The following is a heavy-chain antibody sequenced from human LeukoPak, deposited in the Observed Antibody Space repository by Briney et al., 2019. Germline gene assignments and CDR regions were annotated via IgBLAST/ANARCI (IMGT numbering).Heavy chain of an antibody. J-gene: IGHJ4*02. D-gene: IGHD1-26*01. CDR3: ARDLVGASYY. V-gene: IGHV3-7*01. Sequence: GGSLRLSCAASGFTFSTYWMSWLRQAPGKGLEWVANIKPDGREKYYADSVKGRFTISRDNVKNSLFLQMNSLRAEDTAVYYCARDLVGASYYWGQGTLVTVSS. CDR2: IKPDGREK. CDR1: GFTFSTYW.